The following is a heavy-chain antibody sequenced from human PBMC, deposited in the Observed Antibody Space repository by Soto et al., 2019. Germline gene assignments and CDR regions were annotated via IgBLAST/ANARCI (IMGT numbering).Heavy chain of an antibody. CDR2: INHTGGT. Sequence: SETLSLTCAVYGGSVNGYYWNWIRQPPGKGLEWIGEINHTGGTHYNPSLKSRVTMSVDTSKNQFSLRLSSVTAADTAIYYCATRITVFGLLIPPFDPWGQGTQVTVYS. J-gene: IGHJ5*02. D-gene: IGHD3-3*01. V-gene: IGHV4-34*01. CDR3: ATRITVFGLLIPPFDP. CDR1: GGSVNGYY.